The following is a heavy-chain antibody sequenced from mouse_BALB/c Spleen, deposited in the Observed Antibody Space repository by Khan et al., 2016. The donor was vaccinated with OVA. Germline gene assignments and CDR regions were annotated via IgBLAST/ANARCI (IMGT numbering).Heavy chain of an antibody. J-gene: IGHJ3*01. CDR3: NRGDGYSAGFAY. CDR1: GFNIKDYY. CDR2: IAPENGDT. D-gene: IGHD2-3*01. Sequence: VRLQQSGAELVRSGASVKLSCTASGFNIKDYYMHWVKQRPEQGLEWIGWIAPENGDTEYAPQFQDKATMTADTSSNPAYLHLSSLTSEDAAVYYCNRGDGYSAGFAYWGQGTLVTVSA. V-gene: IGHV14-4*02.